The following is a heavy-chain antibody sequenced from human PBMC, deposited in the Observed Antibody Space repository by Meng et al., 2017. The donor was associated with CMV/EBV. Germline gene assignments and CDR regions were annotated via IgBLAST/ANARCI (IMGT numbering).Heavy chain of an antibody. CDR1: GFTFSSYW. V-gene: IGHV3-74*01. J-gene: IGHJ4*02. CDR2: INSDGSST. CDR3: ARGGGDYSGYDWEADY. D-gene: IGHD5-12*01. Sequence: LSLTCAASGFTFSSYWMHWVRQAPGKGLVWVSRINSDGSSTSYADSVKGRFTISRDNAKNTLYLQMNSLRAEDTAVYYCARGGGDYSGYDWEADYWGQGTLVTVSS.